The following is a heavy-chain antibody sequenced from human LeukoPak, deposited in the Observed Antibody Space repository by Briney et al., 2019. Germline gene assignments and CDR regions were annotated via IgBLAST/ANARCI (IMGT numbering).Heavy chain of an antibody. Sequence: ASVKVSCKASGYTFTRYYMHGVRQAPGQGLEWMGVINPSGGSTSYAQKFQCRVTMTRGMSTSTVYMELSSLRSEDTAVYYCARGDVDTAMVWGQGTLVTVSS. V-gene: IGHV1-46*01. CDR1: GYTFTRYY. CDR2: INPSGGST. J-gene: IGHJ4*02. CDR3: ARGDVDTAMV. D-gene: IGHD5-18*01.